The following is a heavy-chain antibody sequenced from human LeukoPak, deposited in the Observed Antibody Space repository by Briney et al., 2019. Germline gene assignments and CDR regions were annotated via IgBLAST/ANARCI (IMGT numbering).Heavy chain of an antibody. D-gene: IGHD3-22*01. Sequence: GASVKVSCKASGFTFVNSAMQWVRQARGQPLEWIGWMVVGTGNTNYARRFQGRVTFTRDMSTSTAYMELSSLRSEDTAVYYCATFPSYYGSSGYYLYYFDYWGQGSLVAVSS. CDR1: GFTFVNSA. CDR3: ATFPSYYGSSGYYLYYFDY. V-gene: IGHV1-58*02. J-gene: IGHJ4*02. CDR2: MVVGTGNT.